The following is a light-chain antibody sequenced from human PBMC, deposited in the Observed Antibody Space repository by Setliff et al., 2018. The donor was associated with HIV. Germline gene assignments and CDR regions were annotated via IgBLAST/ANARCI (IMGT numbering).Light chain of an antibody. CDR1: FSNIGRNT. CDR3: AAWDDSLNADV. J-gene: IGLJ1*01. CDR2: SNY. Sequence: QSALTQPPSASGTPGQRVTISCSGSFSNIGRNTINWYQQLPGTAPKLLIYSNYQRPSGVPDRFSVSKSGTSASLAISGLQSEDESDYFCAAWDDSLNADVFGTGTKVTVL. V-gene: IGLV1-44*01.